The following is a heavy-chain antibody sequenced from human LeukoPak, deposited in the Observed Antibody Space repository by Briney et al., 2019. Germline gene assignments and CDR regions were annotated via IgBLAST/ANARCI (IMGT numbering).Heavy chain of an antibody. CDR1: GLPIADFA. CDR2: ISGDGVST. V-gene: IGHV3-43*02. J-gene: IGHJ4*02. Sequence: GGSLRLSCVASGLPIADFAMHWVRQAPGKGLEWVSLISGDGVSTFYADSVKGRFSISRDNSKNTLYLEMNSLRTEDTAMYYCARESGKFDYWGQGTLVAVSS. CDR3: ARESGKFDY.